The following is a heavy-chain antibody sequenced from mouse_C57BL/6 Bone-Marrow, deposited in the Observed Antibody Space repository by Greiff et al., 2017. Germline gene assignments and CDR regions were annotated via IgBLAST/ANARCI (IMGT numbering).Heavy chain of an antibody. CDR3: ARHSYYGSSGDY. D-gene: IGHD1-1*01. Sequence: EVQVVESGGDLVKPGGSLKLSCAASGFTFSSYGMSWVRQTPDKRLEWVATISSGGSYTYYPDSVKGRFTISRDNAKNTLYLQMSSLKSEDTAMYYCARHSYYGSSGDYWGQGTTLTVSS. V-gene: IGHV5-6*01. CDR2: ISSGGSYT. J-gene: IGHJ2*01. CDR1: GFTFSSYG.